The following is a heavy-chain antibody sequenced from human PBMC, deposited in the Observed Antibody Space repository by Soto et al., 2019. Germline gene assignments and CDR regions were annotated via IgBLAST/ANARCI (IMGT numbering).Heavy chain of an antibody. CDR3: ATHPHLYYDSSGYYPH. J-gene: IGHJ4*02. V-gene: IGHV4-39*01. Sequence: SETLSLTCTVSGGSISSSSYYWGWIRQPPGKGLEWIGSIYYSGSTYYNPSLKSRVTISVDTSKNQFSLKLSSVTAADTAVYYCATHPHLYYDSSGYYPHWGQGTLVTVSS. CDR2: IYYSGST. D-gene: IGHD3-22*01. CDR1: GGSISSSSYY.